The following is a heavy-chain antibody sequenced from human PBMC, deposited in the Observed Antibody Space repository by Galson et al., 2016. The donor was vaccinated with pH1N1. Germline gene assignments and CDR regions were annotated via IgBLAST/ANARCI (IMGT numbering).Heavy chain of an antibody. CDR2: IYPGDSDT. V-gene: IGHV5-51*03. CDR1: GDSFSNYW. D-gene: IGHD1-1*01. Sequence: SGAEVKKPRESLRISCKGFGDSFSNYWIAWVRQMPGKGLECMGVIYPGDSDTKYTPSFEGQVVISADKSISSVFLQWNSLEASDTAMCYCARSTKGVSTGHFDSWGQGTLVTVSS. CDR3: ARSTKGVSTGHFDS. J-gene: IGHJ4*02.